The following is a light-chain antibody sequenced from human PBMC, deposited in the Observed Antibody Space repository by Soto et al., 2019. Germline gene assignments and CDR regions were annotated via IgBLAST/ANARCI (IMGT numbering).Light chain of an antibody. J-gene: IGKJ4*01. Sequence: EIVMTQSPATLSVSPGERATLSCRASQSVSSNLAWYQQKPGQAPRLLIFGASTRATGTPARFSGSVSETEFTLTISSLQSEDFAVYYCQQYSDWPLTFGGGTKVEIK. CDR3: QQYSDWPLT. CDR2: GAS. V-gene: IGKV3D-15*01. CDR1: QSVSSN.